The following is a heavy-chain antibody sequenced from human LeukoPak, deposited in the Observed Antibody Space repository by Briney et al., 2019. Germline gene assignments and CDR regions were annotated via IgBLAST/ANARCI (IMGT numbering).Heavy chain of an antibody. D-gene: IGHD5/OR15-5a*01. Sequence: SETLPLTCTVSGGSISSGSYYWSWIRQPAGKGLEWIGRIYTSGSTNYNPSLKSRVTISVDTSKNQFSLKLSSVTAADTAVYYCARDVSILSNWFDPWGQGTLVTVSS. CDR2: IYTSGST. CDR3: ARDVSILSNWFDP. CDR1: GGSISSGSYY. J-gene: IGHJ5*02. V-gene: IGHV4-61*02.